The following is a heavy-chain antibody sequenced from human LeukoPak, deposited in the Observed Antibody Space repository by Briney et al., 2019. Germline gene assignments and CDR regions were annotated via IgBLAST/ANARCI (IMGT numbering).Heavy chain of an antibody. V-gene: IGHV4-38-2*02. CDR3: AIFPVGIAAAGTLY. CDR1: GYSISSGYY. J-gene: IGHJ4*02. D-gene: IGHD6-13*01. Sequence: SSETLSLTCTVSGYSISSGYYWGWIRQPPGKGLEWIGSIYHSGSTYYNPSLKSRVTISVDTSQNQFSLKLSSVTAADTAVYYCAIFPVGIAAAGTLYWGQGTLVTVSS. CDR2: IYHSGST.